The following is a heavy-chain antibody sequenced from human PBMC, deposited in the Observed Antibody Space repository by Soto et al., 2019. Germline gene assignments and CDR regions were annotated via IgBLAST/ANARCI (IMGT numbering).Heavy chain of an antibody. CDR2: INHSGST. V-gene: IGHV4-34*01. CDR1: GGSFSGYY. Sequence: PSETLSLTCAVYGGSFSGYYWSWIRQPPGKGLEWIGEINHSGSTNYNPSLKSRVTISVDTSKNQFSRKLSSVTAADTAVYYCARRVGYDFWSGYPTRFDYWGQGTLVTVSS. D-gene: IGHD3-3*01. J-gene: IGHJ4*02. CDR3: ARRVGYDFWSGYPTRFDY.